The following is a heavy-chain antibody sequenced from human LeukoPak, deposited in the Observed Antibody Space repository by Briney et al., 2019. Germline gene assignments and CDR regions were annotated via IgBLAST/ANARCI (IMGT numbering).Heavy chain of an antibody. V-gene: IGHV1-18*01. Sequence: ASVKVSCKASGYTFTSYGISWVRQAPGQGLEGMGWISAYNGNTNYAQKLQGRVTMTTDTSTSTAYMELRSLRSDDTAVYYCARESGYSYGHPRFDYWGQGTLVTVSS. CDR3: ARESGYSYGHPRFDY. CDR1: GYTFTSYG. J-gene: IGHJ4*02. D-gene: IGHD5-18*01. CDR2: ISAYNGNT.